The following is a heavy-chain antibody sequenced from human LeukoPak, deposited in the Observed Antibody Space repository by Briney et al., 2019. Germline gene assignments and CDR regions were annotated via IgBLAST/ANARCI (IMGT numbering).Heavy chain of an antibody. Sequence: GRSLRLSCAASGFTFSSYGMHWVRQAPGKGLEWVAVISYDGSNKYYADSVKGRFTISRDNSKNTLYLQMNSLGAEDTAVYYCAKLGIAAAGEYFDYWGQGTLVTVSS. CDR1: GFTFSSYG. J-gene: IGHJ4*02. CDR2: ISYDGSNK. CDR3: AKLGIAAAGEYFDY. D-gene: IGHD6-13*01. V-gene: IGHV3-30*18.